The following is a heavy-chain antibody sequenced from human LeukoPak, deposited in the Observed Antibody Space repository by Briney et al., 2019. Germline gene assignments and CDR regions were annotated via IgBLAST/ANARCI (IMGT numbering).Heavy chain of an antibody. V-gene: IGHV4-39*01. Sequence: SETLSLTCTVSGVSISSSSYYWGWIRQPPGKGLEGIGSIYYSGSIYYNPSLKSRVTISVHTSKNQFSLKLSSVTAADTAVYYCARHSLYYDSSGYYLGYFDYWGQGTLVTVSS. CDR2: IYYSGSI. J-gene: IGHJ4*02. CDR3: ARHSLYYDSSGYYLGYFDY. D-gene: IGHD3-22*01. CDR1: GVSISSSSYY.